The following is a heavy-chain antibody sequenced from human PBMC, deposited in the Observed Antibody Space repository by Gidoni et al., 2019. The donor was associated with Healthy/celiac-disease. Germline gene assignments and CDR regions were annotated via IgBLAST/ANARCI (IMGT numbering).Heavy chain of an antibody. D-gene: IGHD6-6*01. V-gene: IGHV3-23*01. CDR3: AKGPGEYSSSSDYFDY. CDR2: ISGSGVST. J-gene: IGHJ4*02. CDR1: GFTFSSYA. Sequence: EVQLLESGGGLVQPGGSLRLSCAASGFTFSSYAMSWVRQAPGKGLGWVSAISGSGVSTYYADSVKGRFTISRDNSKNTLYLQMNSLRAEDTAVYYCAKGPGEYSSSSDYFDYWGQGTLVTVSS.